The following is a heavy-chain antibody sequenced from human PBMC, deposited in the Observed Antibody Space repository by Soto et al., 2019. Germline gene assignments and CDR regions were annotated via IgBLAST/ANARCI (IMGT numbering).Heavy chain of an antibody. J-gene: IGHJ6*03. Sequence: GGSLRLSCAASGFTFRNYAMSWVRQAPGKGLEWVSGISGSGGTTYYADSVQGRFTISRDNSKNTLHVQMSSLRAEDTAVYYCAKNLAYDYYYYMDVWGKGTTVTVSS. CDR3: AKNLAYDYYYYMDV. V-gene: IGHV3-23*01. D-gene: IGHD2-8*01. CDR2: ISGSGGTT. CDR1: GFTFRNYA.